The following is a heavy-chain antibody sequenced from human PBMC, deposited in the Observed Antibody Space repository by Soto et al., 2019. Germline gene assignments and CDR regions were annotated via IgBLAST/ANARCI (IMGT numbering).Heavy chain of an antibody. CDR1: GFTLSDHY. CDR3: DRPNLLGRMDV. Sequence: TXGSLRITLAASGFTLSDHYMYWVRQAPGKGPEWVGRSRNKADSYTTEYAASVKGRFTISRDDSKNSLYLQMNSLKTEDTAVYYCDRPNLLGRMDVWGQGTTVTVSS. J-gene: IGHJ6*02. D-gene: IGHD3-3*02. CDR2: SRNKADSYTT. V-gene: IGHV3-72*01.